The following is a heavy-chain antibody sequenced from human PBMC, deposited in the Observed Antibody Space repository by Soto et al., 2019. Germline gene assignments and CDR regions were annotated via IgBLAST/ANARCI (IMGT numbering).Heavy chain of an antibody. CDR1: GYTLTELS. CDR2: FDLENGET. CDR3: ARHEAGWYFDS. Sequence: GASVKVSCKVSGYTLTELSIHWVRQAPGEGLEWMGGFDLENGETIYAQRFQGRVTMTEESSADTPYMELSSLRSEDTAVYYCARHEAGWYFDSWGQGTLVTVSS. D-gene: IGHD6-25*01. V-gene: IGHV1-24*01. J-gene: IGHJ4*02.